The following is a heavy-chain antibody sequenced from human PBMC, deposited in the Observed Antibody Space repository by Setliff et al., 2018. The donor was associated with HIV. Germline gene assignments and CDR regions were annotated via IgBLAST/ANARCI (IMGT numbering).Heavy chain of an antibody. D-gene: IGHD1-26*01. CDR1: GYTFSGYY. Sequence: ASVKVSCKASGYTFSGYYIHWVRQAPGQGLEWMGWLNPRSGGSDYAQRFQGRVTMTRDTSISTAYMELSRLRSDDTAVYYCARVRGSYFGNHDAFDIWGQGTMVTVSS. V-gene: IGHV1-2*02. CDR3: ARVRGSYFGNHDAFDI. CDR2: LNPRSGGS. J-gene: IGHJ3*02.